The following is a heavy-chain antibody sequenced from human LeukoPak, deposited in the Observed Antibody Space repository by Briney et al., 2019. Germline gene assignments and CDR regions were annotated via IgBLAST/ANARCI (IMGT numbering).Heavy chain of an antibody. D-gene: IGHD6-19*01. V-gene: IGHV4-59*12. CDR1: GGSISSYY. J-gene: IGHJ5*02. Sequence: SETLSLTCTVSGGSISSYYWSWLRQPPGKGLEWFGYIYYSGSTNYNPSLKSRVTISVDKSKNQFSLKLSSVTAADTAVYYCAREDSSGWSTWFDPWGQGTLVTVSS. CDR3: AREDSSGWSTWFDP. CDR2: IYYSGST.